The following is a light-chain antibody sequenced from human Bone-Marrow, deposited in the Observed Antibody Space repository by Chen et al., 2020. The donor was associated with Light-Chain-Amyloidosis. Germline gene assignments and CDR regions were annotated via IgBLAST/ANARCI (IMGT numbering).Light chain of an antibody. CDR1: NIGSTS. V-gene: IGLV3-21*02. CDR3: QVWDRSRDRPV. CDR2: GNI. J-gene: IGLJ3*02. Sequence: SYVLIQPSSVSVAPGQTATIACGGTNIGSTSVHWYQQTPGQAPLLVVYGNIDRPSGIPERLSGSNSGNTATLTISRVGAGDEADYYCQVWDRSRDRPVFGGGTKLTVL.